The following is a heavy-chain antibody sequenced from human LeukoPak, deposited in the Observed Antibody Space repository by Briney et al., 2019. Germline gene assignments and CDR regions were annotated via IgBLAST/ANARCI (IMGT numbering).Heavy chain of an antibody. D-gene: IGHD3-3*01. CDR1: VFTFSSSW. CDR3: ARDHEYYDFWSGYFAVFDM. V-gene: IGHV3-7*01. CDR2: IKQDGSEK. J-gene: IGHJ3*02. Sequence: GGSLRLSCAASVFTFSSSWMSWVRQAPGKGLGWVANIKQDGSEKYYVDSVKGRFTISRDNAKNSLYLQMNSMRAEDTAVYYGARDHEYYDFWSGYFAVFDMGSQGTMVTVSS.